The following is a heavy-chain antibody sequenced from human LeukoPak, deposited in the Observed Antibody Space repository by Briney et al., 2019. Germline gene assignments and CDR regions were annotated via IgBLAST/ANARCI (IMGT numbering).Heavy chain of an antibody. CDR1: GGSISSGGYY. CDR2: IYYSGNT. CDR3: ARQRTYYFDY. D-gene: IGHD1-7*01. Sequence: SETLSLTCAVSGGSISSGGYYWSWIRQHPGKGLEWIGYIYYSGNTYYNPSLKSRVSISVDTSKNQFSLKLSSVTAADTAVYYCARQRTYYFDYWGQGTLVTVSS. J-gene: IGHJ4*02. V-gene: IGHV4-31*11.